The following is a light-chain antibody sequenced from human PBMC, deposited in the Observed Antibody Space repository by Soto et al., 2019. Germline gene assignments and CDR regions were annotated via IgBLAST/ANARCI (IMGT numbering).Light chain of an antibody. Sequence: QSVLTQPASVSGSPGQSITISCTGTSSDVGGYKYVSWYQQHPGKAPELMIYDVSNRPSGVSNRFSGSKSGNTASLTISGLQAEDEADYYCSSFTSSSVVFGGGTKLTVL. V-gene: IGLV2-14*01. CDR3: SSFTSSSVV. CDR1: SSDVGGYKY. CDR2: DVS. J-gene: IGLJ2*01.